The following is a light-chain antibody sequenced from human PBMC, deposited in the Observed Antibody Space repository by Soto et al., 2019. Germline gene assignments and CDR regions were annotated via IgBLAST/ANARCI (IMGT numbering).Light chain of an antibody. Sequence: QSALTRPPSASGTPGQRVSISCSGSGSNIGSNSVNWYQQLPGAAPKLLIYSNNQRPSGVPDRFSGSKSGASASLAISGLQSEDEADYYCAAWDDSLDGYVFGNGTKVTVL. J-gene: IGLJ1*01. CDR2: SNN. CDR3: AAWDDSLDGYV. CDR1: GSNIGSNS. V-gene: IGLV1-44*01.